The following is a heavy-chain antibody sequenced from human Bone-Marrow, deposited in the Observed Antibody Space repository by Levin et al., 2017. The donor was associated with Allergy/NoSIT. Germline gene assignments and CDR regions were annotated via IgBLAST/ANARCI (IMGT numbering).Heavy chain of an antibody. D-gene: IGHD3-22*01. CDR3: ARDLVIITITSWFDY. CDR2: ISAANGNT. CDR1: GYTFSNYG. J-gene: IGHJ4*02. V-gene: IGHV1-18*01. Sequence: ASVKVSCKASGYTFSNYGISWVRQAPGQGLEWMAWISAANGNTNYAPNFQGRVTMTTDTSTSTAYMELRSLTSDDTAVYYCARDLVIITITSWFDYWGQGTLVTVSS.